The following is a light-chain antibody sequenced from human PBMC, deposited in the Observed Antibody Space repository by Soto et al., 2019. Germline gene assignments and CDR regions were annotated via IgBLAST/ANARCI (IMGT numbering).Light chain of an antibody. CDR3: QQTRAYPST. CDR1: QTISSW. Sequence: DIQMTQSPSTLSGSVGDRVTITCRASQTISSWLAWYQQKPVKAPKLLIYKASTLKSGVPPRFSGSGSGTDFTLTITSLQAEDFATYYCQQTRAYPSTVGGGTKVDIK. CDR2: KAS. J-gene: IGKJ4*01. V-gene: IGKV1-5*03.